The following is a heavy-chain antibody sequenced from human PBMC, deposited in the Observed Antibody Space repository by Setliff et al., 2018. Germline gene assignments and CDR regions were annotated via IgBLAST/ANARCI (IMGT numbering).Heavy chain of an antibody. CDR1: GYPISRGFY. J-gene: IGHJ4*02. D-gene: IGHD2-2*01. CDR3: ASCRYQVPYDY. V-gene: IGHV4-38-2*02. Sequence: PSETLSLTCTVSGYPISRGFYWGWIRQPPGKGLEWIGTVYDSGTTYYNPSLKSRVTIFVDTSKNQFSLNLNSVTAADTGVYYCASCRYQVPYDYWGQGILVTVSS. CDR2: VYDSGTT.